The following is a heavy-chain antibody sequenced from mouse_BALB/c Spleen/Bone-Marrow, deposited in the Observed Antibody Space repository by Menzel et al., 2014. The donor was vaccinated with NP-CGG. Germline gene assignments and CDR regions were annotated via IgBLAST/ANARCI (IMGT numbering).Heavy chain of an antibody. J-gene: IGHJ1*01. V-gene: IGHV1-82*01. D-gene: IGHD1-3*01. CDR2: IYPGDGDT. Sequence: QVQLQQSGPELVKPGASVKISCKASGYAFSSSWMNWVKQRPGQGLEWIGRIYPGDGDTNYNGKSKGKATLTADKSSSSAYMQLSSLTSVDSAVYFCARHACGNSYWYFDVWGAGTTVTVSS. CDR3: ARHACGNSYWYFDV. CDR1: GYAFSSSW.